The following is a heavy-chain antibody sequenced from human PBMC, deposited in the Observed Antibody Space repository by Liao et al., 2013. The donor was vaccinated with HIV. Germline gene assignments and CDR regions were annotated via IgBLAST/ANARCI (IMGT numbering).Heavy chain of an antibody. CDR2: ILYSGST. Sequence: QVQLQESGSGLVKPSETLSLTCTVSGGSISSYYWSWIRQPPGKGLEWIGYILYSGSTNYNPSLKSRVTISVDTSKNQFSLKLSSLTAADTAVYYCARGHDYGFVNRYFYMDVWGKGTTVTVSS. CDR1: GGSISSYY. J-gene: IGHJ6*03. V-gene: IGHV4-59*01. D-gene: IGHD4/OR15-4a*01. CDR3: ARGHDYGFVNRYFYMDV.